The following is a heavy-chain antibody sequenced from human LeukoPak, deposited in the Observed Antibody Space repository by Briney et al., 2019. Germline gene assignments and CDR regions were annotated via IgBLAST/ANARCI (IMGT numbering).Heavy chain of an antibody. D-gene: IGHD2-21*01. CDR1: GLTFSSYW. J-gene: IGHJ4*02. CDR2: INSDGSST. V-gene: IGHV3-74*01. CDR3: ARGRLRGDFDY. Sequence: GGSLRLSCAASGLTFSSYWIHWVRQAPGKGLVWVSRINSDGSSTSYADSVKGRFTISRDNAKNTLYLQMNSLRAEDTAVYYCARGRLRGDFDYWGQGTLVTVSS.